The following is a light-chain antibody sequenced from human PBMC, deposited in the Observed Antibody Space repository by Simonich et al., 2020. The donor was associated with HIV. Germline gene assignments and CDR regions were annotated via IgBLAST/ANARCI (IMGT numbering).Light chain of an antibody. CDR3: QQYYTTPPT. J-gene: IGKJ1*01. V-gene: IGKV4-1*01. CDR2: WAS. Sequence: IVMTQSPASLAVSLGERATINCKSSRNILYNSNNKNYLAWYQQKPGQPPNLLIYWASTRESGVPDRFSASGSGTDFTLTISSLQAEDVAVYYCQQYYTTPPTFGQGTKVEIK. CDR1: RNILYNSNNKNY.